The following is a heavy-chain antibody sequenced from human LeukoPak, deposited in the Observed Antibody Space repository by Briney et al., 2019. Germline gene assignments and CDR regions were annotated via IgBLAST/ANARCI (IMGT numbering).Heavy chain of an antibody. J-gene: IGHJ4*02. CDR2: INPNSGGT. Sequence: ASVKVSCKASGYTFTGYYMHWVRQAPGQGLEWMGWINPNSGGTNYAQKFQGRVTMARDTSISTAYMELSRLRSDDTAVYYCARKAGGYSAMPGEPFDYWGPGTLVTVSS. D-gene: IGHD5-18*01. CDR1: GYTFTGYY. CDR3: ARKAGGYSAMPGEPFDY. V-gene: IGHV1-2*02.